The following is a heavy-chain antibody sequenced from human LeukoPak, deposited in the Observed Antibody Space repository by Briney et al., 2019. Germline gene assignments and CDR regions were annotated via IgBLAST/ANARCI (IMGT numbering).Heavy chain of an antibody. CDR2: ISYDGSDK. J-gene: IGHJ4*02. D-gene: IGHD6-13*01. Sequence: GRSLRLSCAASGFTFSNYAMHWVRQAPGKGLEWVALISYDGSDKYYVDSVKGRFTISRDKSKNTLYLQMNSLRAEDTAVYYCARGRSLIAAAVTGYLDYWGQGTLVTVSS. CDR1: GFTFSNYA. CDR3: ARGRSLIAAAVTGYLDY. V-gene: IGHV3-30*04.